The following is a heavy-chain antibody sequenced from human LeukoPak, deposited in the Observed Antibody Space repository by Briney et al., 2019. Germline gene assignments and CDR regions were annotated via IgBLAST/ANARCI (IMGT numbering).Heavy chain of an antibody. J-gene: IGHJ5*02. CDR1: GGSISSSSYY. CDR3: ASEDNDFWSGYLGLSLFDP. V-gene: IGHV4-39*01. CDR2: ICYSGST. D-gene: IGHD3-3*01. Sequence: PSDTLSLTCTVWGGSISSSSYYWGWIRHPPPNGLECIGSICYSGSTYYNPSLKSRVTISVDTAKNQFSLKLSSVTAADTDVYYCASEDNDFWSGYLGLSLFDPWGQGTLVTVSS.